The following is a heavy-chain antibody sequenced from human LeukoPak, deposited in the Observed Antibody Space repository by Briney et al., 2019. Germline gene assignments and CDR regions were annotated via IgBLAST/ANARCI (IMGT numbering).Heavy chain of an antibody. J-gene: IGHJ4*02. CDR3: ASFPWDLRPT. D-gene: IGHD1-26*01. CDR1: GFPFSTYS. Sequence: GWSLRLSCVTSGFPFSTYSMNWVRQAPGKGLEWLSYITSTSDTIYYADSVKGQFTISRDNAKNSLYLQMNSLRAEDTAVYYCASFPWDLRPTWGQGTLVSVAS. CDR2: ITSTSDTI. V-gene: IGHV3-48*01.